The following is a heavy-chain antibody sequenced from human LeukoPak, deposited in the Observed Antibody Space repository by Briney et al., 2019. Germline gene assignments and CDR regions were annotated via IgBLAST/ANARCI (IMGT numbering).Heavy chain of an antibody. CDR3: AKAFYYDRAERLGKYYFDY. CDR2: ISGSGGST. CDR1: GLTFSSYA. V-gene: IGHV3-23*01. D-gene: IGHD3-22*01. J-gene: IGHJ4*02. Sequence: GGSLRLSCAASGLTFSSYAMSWVRQAPGKGLEWVSAISGSGGSTYYADSVKGRFTISRDNSKNTLYLQMNSLRAEDTAVYYCAKAFYYDRAERLGKYYFDYWGQGTLVTVSS.